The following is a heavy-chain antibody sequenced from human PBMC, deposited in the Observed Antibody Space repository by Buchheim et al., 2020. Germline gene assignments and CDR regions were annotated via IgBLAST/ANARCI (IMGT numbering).Heavy chain of an antibody. D-gene: IGHD3-22*01. CDR3: ASLGDYYDSSGYYSLEY. CDR2: IFPGDSDT. CDR1: GYSFTSFW. V-gene: IGHV5-51*03. Sequence: EVQLVQSGAEVKKPGDSLKISCQVSGYSFTSFWIGWVRQMPGRGLEWMGIIFPGDSDTRYSPSFQGQVTISADKSISTAYPQWSSLKASDTAMYYCASLGDYYDSSGYYSLEYWGQGTL. J-gene: IGHJ4*02.